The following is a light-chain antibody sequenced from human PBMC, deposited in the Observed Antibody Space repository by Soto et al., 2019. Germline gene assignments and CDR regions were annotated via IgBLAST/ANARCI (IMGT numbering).Light chain of an antibody. V-gene: IGLV1-44*01. CDR1: SSNIESNT. CDR3: AAWDDSLNCWV. Sequence: QSAVTQPPSASGTPGQRVTISCSGSSSNIESNTVNWYQQLPGTAPKLLIYSTNQRPSGVPDRFSGSKSGTSASLAISGLQSEDEADYYCAAWDDSLNCWVFGGGTKVTVL. J-gene: IGLJ3*02. CDR2: STN.